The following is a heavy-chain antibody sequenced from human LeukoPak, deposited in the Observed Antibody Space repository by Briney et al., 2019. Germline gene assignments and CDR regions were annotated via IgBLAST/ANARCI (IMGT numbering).Heavy chain of an antibody. CDR1: GDTFTSYY. CDR3: ARDALNNDSSGYYPGY. D-gene: IGHD3-22*01. CDR2: INPSGGST. J-gene: IGHJ4*02. Sequence: ASVKVSCKASGDTFTSYYMHWVRQAPGKGLEWMGIINPSGGSTSYAQKFQGRVTMTRDTSTSTVYMELSSLRSEDTAVYYCARDALNNDSSGYYPGYWGQGTLVTVSS. V-gene: IGHV1-46*01.